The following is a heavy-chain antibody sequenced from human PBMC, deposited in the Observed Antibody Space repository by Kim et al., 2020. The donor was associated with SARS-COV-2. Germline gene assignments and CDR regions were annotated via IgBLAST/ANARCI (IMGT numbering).Heavy chain of an antibody. CDR2: IIPILGIA. J-gene: IGHJ3*02. Sequence: SVNVSCKASGCTFSSYAISWVRQAPGQGLEWMVRIIPILGIANYAQKFQGRITITADKSTSTAYMELSSLRSEYTAVSYCSRTSSPAFKAGDAFDIWGQDTLVTVSS. V-gene: IGHV1-69*04. CDR1: GCTFSSYA. CDR3: SRTSSPAFKAGDAFDI.